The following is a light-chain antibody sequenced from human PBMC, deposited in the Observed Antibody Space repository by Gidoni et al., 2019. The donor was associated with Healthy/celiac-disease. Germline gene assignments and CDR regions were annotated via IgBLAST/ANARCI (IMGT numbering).Light chain of an antibody. Sequence: SYLLTQPPSVSVAPGKTARITCGGNNIGRKRVHWYQQKPGQVLVLVIYYDSDRPSGIPDRFSGSNSGNTATLTISRVEAGDEADYYCQVWDSSSDHPVFGGGTKLTVL. V-gene: IGLV3-21*04. CDR1: NIGRKR. J-gene: IGLJ3*02. CDR3: QVWDSSSDHPV. CDR2: YDS.